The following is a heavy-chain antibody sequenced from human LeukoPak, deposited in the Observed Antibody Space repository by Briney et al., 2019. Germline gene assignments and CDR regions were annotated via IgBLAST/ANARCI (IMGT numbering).Heavy chain of an antibody. V-gene: IGHV4-31*03. CDR1: GGSISNGGYY. CDR2: IYYSGST. CDR3: ARAPRGHSGSGSLDY. J-gene: IGHJ4*02. D-gene: IGHD3-10*01. Sequence: PSETLSLTCTVSGGSISNGGYYWSWIRQLPGKGLEWIGYIYYSGSTYYNPSLKSRVTISVDTSKNQFSLKLSSVTAADTAVYYCARAPRGHSGSGSLDYWGQGTLVTVSS.